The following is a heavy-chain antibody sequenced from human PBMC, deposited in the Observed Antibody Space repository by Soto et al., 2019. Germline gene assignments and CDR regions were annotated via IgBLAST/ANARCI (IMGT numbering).Heavy chain of an antibody. D-gene: IGHD4-17*01. CDR3: ATVAIVHTVTSLYFDY. Sequence: ASVKVSCKVSGYTLTELSMHWVRQAPGKGLEWMGGFDPEDGETIYAQKFQGRVTMTEDTSTDTAYMELSSLRSEDTAVYYCATVAIVHTVTSLYFDYWAQGTLVTGSS. J-gene: IGHJ4*02. V-gene: IGHV1-24*01. CDR2: FDPEDGET. CDR1: GYTLTELS.